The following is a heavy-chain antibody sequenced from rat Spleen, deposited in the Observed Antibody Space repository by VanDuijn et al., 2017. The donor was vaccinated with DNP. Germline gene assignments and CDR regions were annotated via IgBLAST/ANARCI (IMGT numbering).Heavy chain of an antibody. CDR2: INTDGGGT. CDR1: GFTFSDYN. J-gene: IGHJ2*01. V-gene: IGHV5-7*01. Sequence: EVQLVESGGGLVQPGRSLKLSCAASGFTFSDYNLAWVRQAPKKGLEWVASINTDGGGTYYSDSVKGRFTISRNNAEKTVHLQMNSLRSEDTATYYCASWAPIAPISTSNYWGQGVMVTVSS. D-gene: IGHD1-2*01. CDR3: ASWAPIAPISTSNY.